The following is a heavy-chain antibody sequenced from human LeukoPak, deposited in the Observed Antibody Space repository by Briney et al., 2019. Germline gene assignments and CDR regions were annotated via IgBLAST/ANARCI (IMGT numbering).Heavy chain of an antibody. CDR2: IKSKTDGGTT. J-gene: IGHJ4*02. CDR1: GFTFSNTW. V-gene: IGHV3-15*01. Sequence: PGGSLRLSCAASGFTFSNTWMSWVRQAPGKGLEWVGRIKSKTDGGTTDYAAPVKGRFTISRDDSKNTLYLQMNSLKTEDTAVYYCAKDLEGSGYDFDYWGQGTLVTVSP. CDR3: AKDLEGSGYDFDY. D-gene: IGHD5-12*01.